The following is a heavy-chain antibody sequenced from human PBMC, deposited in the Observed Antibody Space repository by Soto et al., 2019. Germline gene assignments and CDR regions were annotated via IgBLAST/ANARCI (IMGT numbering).Heavy chain of an antibody. Sequence: PAGGLPLTCAACGLSLSRYPLSWLRQPPGKGLEWVGEISHSGSTNYNASLESRRPISVDTSNNQFSLKLSSVTAADTAVYYCARSPIFGVNSSNDMDTWGKDTPVPVS. V-gene: IGHV4-34*01. D-gene: IGHD3-3*01. CDR1: GLSLSRYP. CDR3: ARSPIFGVNSSNDMDT. CDR2: ISHSGST. J-gene: IGHJ6*03.